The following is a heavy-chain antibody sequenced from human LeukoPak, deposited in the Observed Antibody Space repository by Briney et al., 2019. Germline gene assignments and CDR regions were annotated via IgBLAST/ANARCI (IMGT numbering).Heavy chain of an antibody. CDR1: GFTFSSYG. CDR2: IWYDGSNK. V-gene: IGHV3-33*01. J-gene: IGHJ4*02. CDR3: ARDLYYSGTTGPFDY. Sequence: GRSLRLSCAASGFTFSSYGMHWVRQAPGQGLEWVAVIWYDGSNKYYADSLKGRFTISRDNSKNTLYLQMNSLRAEHTAVYYCARDLYYSGTTGPFDYWGQGTLVTVSS. D-gene: IGHD1-26*01.